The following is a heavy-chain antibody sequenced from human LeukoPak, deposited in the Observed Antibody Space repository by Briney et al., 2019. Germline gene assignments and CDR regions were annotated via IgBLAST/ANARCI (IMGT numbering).Heavy chain of an antibody. CDR2: ISTSGGGT. CDR1: GFTFSSYA. CDR3: AKDHLYCSGGSCYGNY. V-gene: IGHV3-23*01. J-gene: IGHJ4*02. Sequence: GGSLRLACAASGFTFSSYAMSWVRQAPGKGLEWVSAISTSGGGTYHADSVKGRFTISRDNSKNALYLHMNSLRAEDTAIYYCAKDHLYCSGGSCYGNYWGQGTLVTVSS. D-gene: IGHD2-15*01.